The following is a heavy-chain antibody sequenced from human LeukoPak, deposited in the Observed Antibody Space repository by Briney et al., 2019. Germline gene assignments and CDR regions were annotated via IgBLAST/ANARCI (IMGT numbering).Heavy chain of an antibody. V-gene: IGHV3-23*01. J-gene: IGHJ4*02. CDR2: ISGSGNGT. D-gene: IGHD5-24*01. CDR3: ARRTMSAFDS. CDR1: GFTFRTYA. Sequence: GGSLRLSCTASGFTFRTYAMNWVRQAPGKGLGWLSGISGSGNGTYYADSVKGRFTISRDNSKNMVYLQMNSLTVEDAATYYCARRTMSAFDSWGQGTLLIVSS.